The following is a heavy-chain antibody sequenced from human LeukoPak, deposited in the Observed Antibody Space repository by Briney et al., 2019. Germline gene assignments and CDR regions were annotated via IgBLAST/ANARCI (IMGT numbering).Heavy chain of an antibody. CDR3: ARDVYCSSTSCYMGYFDY. D-gene: IGHD2-2*02. V-gene: IGHV1-2*02. CDR1: GYTFTGYY. Sequence: ASEKVSCKASGYTFTGYYMHWVRQAPGQGLEWMGWINPNSGGTNYAQKFQGRVTMTRDTSISTAYMELSRLRSDDTAVYYCARDVYCSSTSCYMGYFDYWGQGTLVTVSS. J-gene: IGHJ4*02. CDR2: INPNSGGT.